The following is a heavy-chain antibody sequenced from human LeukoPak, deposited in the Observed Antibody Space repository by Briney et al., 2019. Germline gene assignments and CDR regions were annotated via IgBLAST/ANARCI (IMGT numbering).Heavy chain of an antibody. CDR1: GDSISSYY. V-gene: IGHV4-38-2*02. D-gene: IGHD4-17*01. CDR2: IYHSGST. J-gene: IGHJ5*02. Sequence: PSETLSLTCTVSGDSISSYYWGWIRQPPGKGLEWIGSIYHSGSTYYNPSLKSRVTISVDTSKNQFSLKLSSVTAADTAVYYCAANDYGDYWFDPWGQGTLVTVSS. CDR3: AANDYGDYWFDP.